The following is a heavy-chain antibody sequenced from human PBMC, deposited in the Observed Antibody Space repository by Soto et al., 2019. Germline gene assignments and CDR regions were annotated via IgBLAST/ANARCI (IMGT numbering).Heavy chain of an antibody. V-gene: IGHV1-3*01. CDR3: ARDRHGDFDLDY. J-gene: IGHJ4*02. CDR2: INAGNGNT. Sequence: GASVKVSCKASGYTFTSYAMHWVRQAPGQRLEWMGWINAGNGNTKYSQKFQGRVTITRDTSASTAYMELSSLRSEDTVVYYCARDRHGDFDLDYWGQGTLVTVSS. D-gene: IGHD4-17*01. CDR1: GYTFTSYA.